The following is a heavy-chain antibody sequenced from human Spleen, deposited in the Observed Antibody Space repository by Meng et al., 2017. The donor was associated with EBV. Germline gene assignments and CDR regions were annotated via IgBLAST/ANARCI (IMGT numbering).Heavy chain of an antibody. V-gene: IGHV1-3*01. J-gene: IGHJ4*02. Sequence: QVQIVRSGARVKKPWASGKVSCRASGHSFTNYAIYWGRQAPGQRLEWMGWINAANGNTKYSQNFQGRVTFTRDTSARTAYMELSSLRSEDTAVYYCAREPSGYGDDDYWGQGTLVTVSS. CDR1: GHSFTNYA. CDR2: INAANGNT. D-gene: IGHD5-12*01. CDR3: AREPSGYGDDDY.